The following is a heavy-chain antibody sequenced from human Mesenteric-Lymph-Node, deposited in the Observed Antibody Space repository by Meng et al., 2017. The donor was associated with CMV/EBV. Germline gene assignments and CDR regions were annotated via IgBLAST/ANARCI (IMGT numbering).Heavy chain of an antibody. Sequence: GSLRLSCTVSGGSISSGDYYWSWIRQPPGKGLEWIATIYYSGSTYYNPSLKSRVTISADMSKNQFSLKLSSVTAADTAVYYCARGSINYDTVLLFDYWGHGTLVTVSS. J-gene: IGHJ4*01. CDR3: ARGSINYDTVLLFDY. D-gene: IGHD3-9*01. CDR1: GGSISSGDYY. V-gene: IGHV4-39*02. CDR2: IYYSGST.